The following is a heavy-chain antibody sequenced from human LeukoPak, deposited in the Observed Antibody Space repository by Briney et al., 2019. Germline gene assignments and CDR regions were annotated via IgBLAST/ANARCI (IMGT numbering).Heavy chain of an antibody. D-gene: IGHD2-2*01. CDR1: GVTFSSYW. V-gene: IGHV3-7*01. CDR2: IKQDGSEK. Sequence: GGSLRLSCAASGVTFSSYWMSWVRQAPGKGLEWVANIKQDGSEKYYVDSVKGRFTISRDNAKNSLYLQMNSLRAEDTAVYYCAGSTAEFDYWGQGTLVTVSS. CDR3: AGSTAEFDY. J-gene: IGHJ4*02.